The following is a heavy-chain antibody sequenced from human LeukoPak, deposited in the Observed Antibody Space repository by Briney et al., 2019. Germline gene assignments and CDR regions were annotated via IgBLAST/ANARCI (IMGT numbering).Heavy chain of an antibody. V-gene: IGHV3-74*01. Sequence: GGSLRLSCAASGFTFSSYWMHWVRQAPGKGLVWVSRINSDGSSTSYADSVKGRFTISRDNSKNTLYLQMNSLRAEDTAVYYCAKATAQLYYDSSGYRTYFDYWGQGTLVTVSS. J-gene: IGHJ4*02. CDR2: INSDGSST. D-gene: IGHD3-22*01. CDR3: AKATAQLYYDSSGYRTYFDY. CDR1: GFTFSSYW.